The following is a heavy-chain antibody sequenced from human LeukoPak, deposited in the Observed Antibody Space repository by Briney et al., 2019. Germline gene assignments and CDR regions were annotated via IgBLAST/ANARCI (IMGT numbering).Heavy chain of an antibody. Sequence: PSQTLSLTCTVSGGSISSGDYYWSWIRQPPGKGLEWIGYIYYSGSTYYNPSLKSRVTISVDTSKNQFSLKLSSVTAAGTAVYYCASRQADYDSSGSFLDYWGQGTLVTVSS. CDR3: ASRQADYDSSGSFLDY. CDR2: IYYSGST. V-gene: IGHV4-30-4*01. J-gene: IGHJ4*02. CDR1: GGSISSGDYY. D-gene: IGHD3-22*01.